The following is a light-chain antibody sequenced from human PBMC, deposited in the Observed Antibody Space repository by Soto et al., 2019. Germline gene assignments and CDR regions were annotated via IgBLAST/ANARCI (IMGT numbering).Light chain of an antibody. Sequence: DIVMTQSPLSLPVIPGEPASISCRSSQSLLHSDGYNSLHWYLQKPGQSPQLLIYLGSNRASGVPDRFSGSGSGTDFTLSSSSLQSEDFATYYCQQSYKTQHTFGQGTKVDIK. CDR3: QQSYKTQHT. J-gene: IGKJ2*01. CDR2: LGS. CDR1: QSLLHSDGYNS. V-gene: IGKV2-28*01.